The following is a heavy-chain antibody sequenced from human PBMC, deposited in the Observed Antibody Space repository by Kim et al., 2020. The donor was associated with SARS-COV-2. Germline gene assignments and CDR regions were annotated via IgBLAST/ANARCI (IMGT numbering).Heavy chain of an antibody. Sequence: GGYLRLSCAASGFTFSSYAMSWVRQAPGKGLEWVSLIYSGGTSIYYADSVKGRFTISRDNSKNTLYLQANSLRAEDTAVYYCAKLINPHSNSDSWGQGTLVTVSS. V-gene: IGHV3-23*03. J-gene: IGHJ4*02. CDR3: AKLINPHSNSDS. D-gene: IGHD4-4*01. CDR1: GFTFSSYA. CDR2: IYSGGTSI.